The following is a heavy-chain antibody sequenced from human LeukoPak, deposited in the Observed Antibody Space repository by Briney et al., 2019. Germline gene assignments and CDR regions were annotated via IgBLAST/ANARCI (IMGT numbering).Heavy chain of an antibody. D-gene: IGHD2-21*01. J-gene: IGHJ4*02. CDR1: GFTFSSND. Sequence: GGSLRLSCAASGFTFSSNDMHWVRQAPGKGLEWVAIISYDGSNKNYADSVKGRFTISRDNSKNTLPLQMNSLRVEDTAMYYCAKELWREQLDYWGQGTLVTVSS. V-gene: IGHV3-30*18. CDR2: ISYDGSNK. CDR3: AKELWREQLDY.